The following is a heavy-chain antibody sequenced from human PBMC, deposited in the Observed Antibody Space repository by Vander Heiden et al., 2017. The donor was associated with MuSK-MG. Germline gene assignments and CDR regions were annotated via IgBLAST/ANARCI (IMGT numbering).Heavy chain of an antibody. V-gene: IGHV3-33*06. CDR1: GFTFSRYG. CDR3: AKDTQDAFDI. Sequence: QVQLVESGGGVVQPGRSLRLSCAASGFTFSRYGMHWVRQAPGKGLEWVAVIWYDGSNKYYADSVKGRFTISRDNSKNTLYLLMNSLRAEDTAVYYCAKDTQDAFDIWGQGTMVTVSS. CDR2: IWYDGSNK. J-gene: IGHJ3*02.